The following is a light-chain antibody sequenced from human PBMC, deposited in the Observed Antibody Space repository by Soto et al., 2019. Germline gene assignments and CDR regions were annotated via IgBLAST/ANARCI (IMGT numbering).Light chain of an antibody. CDR1: RSDVSGYNY. CDR3: SSYTSSTTPYV. CDR2: DVT. Sequence: QSVLTQPASVSGSPGQSITISCTGTRSDVSGYNYVSWYQQHPGKAPKLMIYDVTNRPSGVSNRFSGSKSGNTASLTISGLQADDEADYYCSSYTSSTTPYVFGAGTKVTVL. J-gene: IGLJ1*01. V-gene: IGLV2-14*01.